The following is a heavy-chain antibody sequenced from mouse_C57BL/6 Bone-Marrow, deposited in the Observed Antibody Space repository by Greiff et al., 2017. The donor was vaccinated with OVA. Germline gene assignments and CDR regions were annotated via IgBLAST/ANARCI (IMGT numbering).Heavy chain of an antibody. CDR2: IRTKANGSTT. V-gene: IGHV7-3*01. J-gene: IGHJ1*03. CDR3: ARSPLWDVGYFDV. D-gene: IGHD4-1*01. Sequence: EVKLMESGGGLVQPGGSLSLSCAASGFTFTDYYMSWVRQPPGKALEWLGFIRTKANGSTTEYSASVKGRFTISRDNSQSILYLQMNALRAEDSAAYYCARSPLWDVGYFDVWGTGTTVTVSS. CDR1: GFTFTDYY.